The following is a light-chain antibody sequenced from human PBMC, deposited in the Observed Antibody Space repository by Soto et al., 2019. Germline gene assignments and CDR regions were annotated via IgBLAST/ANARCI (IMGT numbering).Light chain of an antibody. Sequence: EIVLTQSPGTLSLAPGERVTLSCRASQSIDSSYLGWYQQKPGQAPRLLVFAASNRATGIPDRFSGSGYGTDFTLTITSLEGEDVAVYYCQQYGSSPLAFGGGTRVEIK. CDR3: QQYGSSPLA. CDR1: QSIDSSY. CDR2: AAS. V-gene: IGKV3-20*01. J-gene: IGKJ4*01.